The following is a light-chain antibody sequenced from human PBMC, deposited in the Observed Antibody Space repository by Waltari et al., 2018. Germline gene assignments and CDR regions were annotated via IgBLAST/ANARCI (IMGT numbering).Light chain of an antibody. CDR2: EDP. J-gene: IGLJ2*01. V-gene: IGLV2-23*01. Sequence: QSALTQPASVSGSPGQSLTISCTVSSHVGSYTFVSWYQHHQGKAPKVIIWEDPERPSGVSNRFSASKSGETASLTISGLQAEDEADYYCCSYSRTSVIFGGGTKVTVL. CDR3: CSYSRTSVI. CDR1: SHVGSYTF.